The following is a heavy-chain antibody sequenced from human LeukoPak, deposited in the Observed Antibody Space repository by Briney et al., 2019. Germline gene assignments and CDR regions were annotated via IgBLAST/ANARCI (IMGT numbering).Heavy chain of an antibody. D-gene: IGHD5-12*01. CDR2: IIPILGIA. CDR1: GGTFSSYA. Sequence: SVKVSCKASGGTFSSYAISWVRQAPGQGLEWMGRIIPILGIANYAQKFQGRVTITADKSTSTAYMELSSLRSEDTAVYYCATLGTLIVATERGLYYWGQGTLVTVSS. V-gene: IGHV1-69*04. J-gene: IGHJ4*02. CDR3: ATLGTLIVATERGLYY.